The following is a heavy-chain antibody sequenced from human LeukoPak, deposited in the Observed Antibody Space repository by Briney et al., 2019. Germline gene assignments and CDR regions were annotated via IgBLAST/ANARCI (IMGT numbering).Heavy chain of an antibody. V-gene: IGHV3-33*08. CDR3: ARDDRGYSGYGLGY. Sequence: GGSLRLSCAASGFTFSSYSMNWVRQAPGKGLEWVAVIWYDGSNKYYADSVKGRFTISRDNSKNTLYLQMNSLRAEDTAVYYCARDDRGYSGYGLGYWGQGTLVTVSS. CDR2: IWYDGSNK. CDR1: GFTFSSYS. J-gene: IGHJ4*02. D-gene: IGHD5-12*01.